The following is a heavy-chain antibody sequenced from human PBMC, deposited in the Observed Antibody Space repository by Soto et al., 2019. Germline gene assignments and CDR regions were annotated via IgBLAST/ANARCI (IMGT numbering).Heavy chain of an antibody. Sequence: GGSLRLCCAASGFTFSSYSMNWVRQAPGKGREWVSSTSSSSSYIYYADSVKGRFTISRDNAKNSLYLQMNSLRAEDTAVYYCARDTHISSIAAAGHYYYYGMDVWGQGTTVTVSS. CDR1: GFTFSSYS. J-gene: IGHJ6*02. D-gene: IGHD6-13*01. V-gene: IGHV3-21*01. CDR2: TSSSSSYI. CDR3: ARDTHISSIAAAGHYYYYGMDV.